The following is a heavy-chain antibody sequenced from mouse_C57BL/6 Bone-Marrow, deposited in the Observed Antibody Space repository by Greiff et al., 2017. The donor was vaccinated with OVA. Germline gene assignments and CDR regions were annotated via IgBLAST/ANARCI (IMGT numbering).Heavy chain of an antibody. CDR3: ERDYYGSSPFAY. D-gene: IGHD1-1*01. J-gene: IGHJ3*01. V-gene: IGHV1-39*01. CDR2: INPNYGTT. Sequence: EVKLMESGPELVKPGASVKISCKASGYSFTDYNMNWVKQSNGKSLEWIGVINPNYGTTSYNQKFKGKATLTVDQSSSTAYMKLNSLTSEDSAVYYCERDYYGSSPFAYWGQGTLVTVSA. CDR1: GYSFTDYN.